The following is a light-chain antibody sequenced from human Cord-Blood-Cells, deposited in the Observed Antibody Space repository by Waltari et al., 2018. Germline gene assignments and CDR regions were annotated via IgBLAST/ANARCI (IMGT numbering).Light chain of an antibody. CDR1: SSNIGAGYD. J-gene: IGLJ2*01. CDR3: QSYDSSLSALVV. V-gene: IGLV1-40*01. CDR2: GNS. Sequence: HSVLTQPPSASGAPGQRVTISCTGSSSNIGAGYDVPWYQQLPGTAPKLLIYGNSNRPSGVPDRFSGSKSGTSASLAITGLQAEDEADYYCQSYDSSLSALVVFGGGTRLTVL.